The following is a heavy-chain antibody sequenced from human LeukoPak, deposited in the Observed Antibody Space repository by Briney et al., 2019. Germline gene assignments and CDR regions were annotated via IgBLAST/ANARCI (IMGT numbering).Heavy chain of an antibody. V-gene: IGHV4-34*01. CDR2: INHSGST. D-gene: IGHD2-15*01. CDR1: GGSFSGYY. Sequence: SETLSLTCAVYGGSFSGYYWSWIRQPPGKGLEWIGEINHSGSTNYNPSLKSRVTISVDTSKNQFSLKLSSVTAADTAVYYCARGGYCSGGSCYYNWFDPWGQGTLVTVSS. CDR3: ARGGYCSGGSCYYNWFDP. J-gene: IGHJ5*02.